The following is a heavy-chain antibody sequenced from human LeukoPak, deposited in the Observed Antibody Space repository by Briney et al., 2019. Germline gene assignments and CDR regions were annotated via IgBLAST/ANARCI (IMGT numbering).Heavy chain of an antibody. V-gene: IGHV3-23*01. CDR3: ARALTEIDYGGIWFDP. D-gene: IGHD4-23*01. Sequence: GGSLRLSCAASGFTFSSYVMSWVRQAPGKGLEWVSTISASGGGTYYADSVKGRFTVSRDNSKNALYLQLNSLRAEDTAVYYCARALTEIDYGGIWFDPWGQGTLVTVSS. CDR1: GFTFSSYV. J-gene: IGHJ5*02. CDR2: ISASGGGT.